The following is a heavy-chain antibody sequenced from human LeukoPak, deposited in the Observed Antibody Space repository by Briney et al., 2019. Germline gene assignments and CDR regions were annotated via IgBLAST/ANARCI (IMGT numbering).Heavy chain of an antibody. CDR3: ARGAEDSSGYYWENFDY. V-gene: IGHV4-34*01. Sequence: SETLSLTCAVCGGSFSGYYWSWIRQPPGKGLEWIGEINHSGSTNYNLSIKSRVTISVDTSKNQFSLKLSSVTAADTAVYYCARGAEDSSGYYWENFDYWGQGTLVTVSS. CDR2: INHSGST. CDR1: GGSFSGYY. J-gene: IGHJ4*02. D-gene: IGHD3-22*01.